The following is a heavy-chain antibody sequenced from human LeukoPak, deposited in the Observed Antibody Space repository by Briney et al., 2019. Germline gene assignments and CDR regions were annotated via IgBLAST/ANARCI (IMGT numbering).Heavy chain of an antibody. Sequence: GGSLRLSCAASGFSFRNYWMSWVRQAPGKGLEWVANINQDGSEKYYVDSVKGRVTISRDDAKNSLFLQINSLRAEDTAVYYCARDGSSAFSHAADNWGQGTLVTVSS. D-gene: IGHD3-22*01. CDR3: ARDGSSAFSHAADN. J-gene: IGHJ4*02. CDR1: GFSFRNYW. V-gene: IGHV3-7*01. CDR2: INQDGSEK.